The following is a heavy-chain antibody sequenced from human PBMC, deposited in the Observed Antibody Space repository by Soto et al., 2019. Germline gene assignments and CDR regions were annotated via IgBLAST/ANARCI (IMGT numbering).Heavy chain of an antibody. CDR2: IIPIFGTA. CDR1: GGTFSSYA. CDR3: ARRGIAVADENYYYYGMDV. Sequence: SVKVSCKASGGTFSSYAISWVRQAPGKGLEWMGGIIPIFGTANYAQKFQGRVTITADKSTSTAYMELSSLRSEDTAVYYCARRGIAVADENYYYYGMDVWGQGTTVTVSS. D-gene: IGHD6-19*01. J-gene: IGHJ6*02. V-gene: IGHV1-69*06.